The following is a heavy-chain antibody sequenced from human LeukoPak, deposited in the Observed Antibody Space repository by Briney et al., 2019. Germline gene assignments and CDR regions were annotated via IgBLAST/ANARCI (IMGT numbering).Heavy chain of an antibody. Sequence: SETLSLTCTVSGGSISSHYWSWIRQPPGKGLEWIGYVHTNGNTNYNPSLRGRVTMSVDPSKSHFSLKLSSVTAADTAVFYCARQTGRHYYHCYFDVWGKGTTVSVSS. J-gene: IGHJ6*03. CDR2: VHTNGNT. CDR3: ARQTGRHYYHCYFDV. CDR1: GGSISSHY. V-gene: IGHV4-4*09.